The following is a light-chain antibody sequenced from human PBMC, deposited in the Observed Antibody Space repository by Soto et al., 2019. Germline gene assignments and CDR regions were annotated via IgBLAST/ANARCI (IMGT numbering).Light chain of an antibody. Sequence: VLTQPPSASGTPGQRVTISCSGSSSNIGSHVVYWYQQLAGTAPKLLMYNNNQRPSGVPDRLSGSKSGTSASLVISGLQSEDEADYYCAVWDDSLDGWVFGGGTKVTVL. CDR2: NNN. CDR3: AVWDDSLDGWV. J-gene: IGLJ3*02. CDR1: SSNIGSHV. V-gene: IGLV1-44*01.